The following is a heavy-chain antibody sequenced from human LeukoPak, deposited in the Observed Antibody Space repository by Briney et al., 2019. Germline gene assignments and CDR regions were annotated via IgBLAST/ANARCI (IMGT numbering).Heavy chain of an antibody. V-gene: IGHV4-59*12. CDR2: IYHSGST. CDR3: ARYRMELRYYFDY. CDR1: GGSISSYY. Sequence: SETLSLTCTVSGGSISSYYWSWIRQPPGKGLEWIGYIYHSGSTYYNPSLKSRVTISVDRSKNQFSLKLSSVTAADTAVYYCARYRMELRYYFDYWGQGTLVTVSS. J-gene: IGHJ4*02. D-gene: IGHD1-7*01.